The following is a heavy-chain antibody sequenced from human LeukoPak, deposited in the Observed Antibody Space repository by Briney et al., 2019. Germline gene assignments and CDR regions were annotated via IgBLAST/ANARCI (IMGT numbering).Heavy chain of an antibody. CDR3: ARGRVRGSGSYSDY. D-gene: IGHD3-10*01. V-gene: IGHV4-34*01. CDR2: INHSGST. CDR1: GGSFSGYY. Sequence: SETLSLTCAVYGGSFSGYYWSWIRHPPGKGLEWIGEINHSGSTNYNPSLKSRVTISVDTSKNQFSLKLSSVTAADTAVYYCARGRVRGSGSYSDYWGQGTLVTVSS. J-gene: IGHJ4*02.